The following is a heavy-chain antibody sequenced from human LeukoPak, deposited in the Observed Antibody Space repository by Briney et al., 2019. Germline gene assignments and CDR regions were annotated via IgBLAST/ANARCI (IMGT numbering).Heavy chain of an antibody. Sequence: SETLSLTCTVSGGSISSYYWSWIRQPAGKGLEWIGRIYTSGSTNYNPSLKSRVTMSVDTSKNQFSLKLSSVTAADTAVYYCARDGGIQLWLRWWFDPWGQETLVTVSS. V-gene: IGHV4-4*07. CDR3: ARDGGIQLWLRWWFDP. J-gene: IGHJ5*02. CDR2: IYTSGST. CDR1: GGSISSYY. D-gene: IGHD5-18*01.